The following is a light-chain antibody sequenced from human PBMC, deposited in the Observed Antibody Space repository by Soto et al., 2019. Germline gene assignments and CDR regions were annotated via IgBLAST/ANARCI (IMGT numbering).Light chain of an antibody. J-gene: IGKJ1*01. CDR2: KAS. CDR3: QQYNSWT. CDR1: QSVSTW. V-gene: IGKV1-5*03. Sequence: DIQMAQSPSTLSASVGDRVTITCRASQSVSTWLAWYQQKPGKAPKLLIYKASNLESGVPSRFTGSGSGTEFTLTISSLQPDDFATYYCQQYNSWTFGQGPKVDI.